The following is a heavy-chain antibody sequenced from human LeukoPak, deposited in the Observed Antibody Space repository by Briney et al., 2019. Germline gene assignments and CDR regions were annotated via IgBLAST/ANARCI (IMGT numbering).Heavy chain of an antibody. CDR3: VRPMTTTRNFEH. J-gene: IGHJ4*02. D-gene: IGHD1-1*01. Sequence: GGSLRLSCAASGFTFSSQPMHWVRQTPGKGLEWVALISFDGKNKFYGDSVIGRFTISRDNTKNTLFLQMNSLRAEDMGVYYCVRPMTTTRNFEHWGQGTLVTASS. CDR1: GFTFSSQP. V-gene: IGHV3-30*03. CDR2: ISFDGKNK.